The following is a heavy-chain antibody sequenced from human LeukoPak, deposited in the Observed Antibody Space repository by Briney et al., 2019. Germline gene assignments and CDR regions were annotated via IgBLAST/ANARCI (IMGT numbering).Heavy chain of an antibody. CDR2: ITRSSTST. D-gene: IGHD1-20*01. CDR3: ARDNWNDAPGGFDP. V-gene: IGHV3-21*01. Sequence: TGGSLTLSCAASGFTFSSYSMNWVRQAPGKGLEWVSSITRSSTSTYYTDSVRGRFTISRDNAKNSLYLQMNSLRAEDTAVYYCARDNWNDAPGGFDPWGQGTLVTVSS. CDR1: GFTFSSYS. J-gene: IGHJ5*02.